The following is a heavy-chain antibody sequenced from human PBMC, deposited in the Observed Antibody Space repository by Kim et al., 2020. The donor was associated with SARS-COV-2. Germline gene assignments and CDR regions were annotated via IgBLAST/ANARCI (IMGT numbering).Heavy chain of an antibody. V-gene: IGHV1-46*01. CDR2: INPSGGST. Sequence: ASVKVSCKASGYTFTSYYMHWVRQAPGQGLEWMGIINPSGGSTSYAQKFQGRVTMTRDTSTSTVYMELSSLRSEDTAVYYCARVDLAGGYYYYGMDVWGQGTTVTVSS. CDR1: GYTFTSYY. D-gene: IGHD2-15*01. J-gene: IGHJ6*02. CDR3: ARVDLAGGYYYYGMDV.